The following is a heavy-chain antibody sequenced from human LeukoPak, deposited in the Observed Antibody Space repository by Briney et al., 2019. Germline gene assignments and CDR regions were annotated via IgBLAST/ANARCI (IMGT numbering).Heavy chain of an antibody. D-gene: IGHD1-20*01. Sequence: GGSLRLSCAASGFTFSSYSMNWVRQAPGKGLEWVSSISSSSSYIYYADSVKGRFTISRDNAKNSLYLQMNSLRAEDTAVYYCARTGAGITGTKSWFDPWGQGTLVTVSS. CDR2: ISSSSSYI. V-gene: IGHV3-21*01. CDR1: GFTFSSYS. CDR3: ARTGAGITGTKSWFDP. J-gene: IGHJ5*02.